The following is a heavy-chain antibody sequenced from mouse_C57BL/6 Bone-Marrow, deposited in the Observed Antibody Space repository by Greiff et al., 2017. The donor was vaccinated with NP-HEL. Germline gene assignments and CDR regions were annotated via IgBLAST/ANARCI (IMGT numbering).Heavy chain of an antibody. CDR1: GFTFSSYG. D-gene: IGHD2-4*01. V-gene: IGHV5-6*01. J-gene: IGHJ3*01. Sequence: EVKLMESGGDLVKPGGSLKLSCAASGFTFSSYGMSWVRQTPDKRLEWVATISSGGSYTYYPDSVKGRFTISRDNAKNTLYLQMSSLKSEDTAKYYCASPYDYDVAWFAYWGQGTLVTVSA. CDR3: ASPYDYDVAWFAY. CDR2: ISSGGSYT.